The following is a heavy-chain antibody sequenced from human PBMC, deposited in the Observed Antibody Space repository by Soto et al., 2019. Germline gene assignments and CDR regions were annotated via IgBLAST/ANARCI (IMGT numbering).Heavy chain of an antibody. J-gene: IGHJ4*02. V-gene: IGHV4-30-2*01. Sequence: QLQLQESGSGLVKPSQTLSLTCAVSGGSISSGGYSWSWIRQPPGKGLEWIGYIYHSGSTYYNPSLKRRVTISVDRSKSQFPLQLRSVTAADTAVYYCARWQVVAAQHWGQGTLVTVSS. D-gene: IGHD2-15*01. CDR2: IYHSGST. CDR3: ARWQVVAAQH. CDR1: GGSISSGGYS.